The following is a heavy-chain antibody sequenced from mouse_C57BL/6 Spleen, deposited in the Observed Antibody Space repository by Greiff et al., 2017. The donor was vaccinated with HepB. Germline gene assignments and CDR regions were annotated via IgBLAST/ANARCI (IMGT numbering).Heavy chain of an antibody. CDR3: TTVRRGVAYDGLDY. V-gene: IGHV14-4*01. D-gene: IGHD2-3*01. CDR1: GFNIKDDY. CDR2: IDPENGDT. J-gene: IGHJ2*01. Sequence: VQLQQSGAELVRPGASVKLSCTASGFNIKDDYMHWVKQRPEQGLEWIGWIDPENGDTEYASKFKGKATITADTSSNTAYLQLSSLTSEDTAVYYCTTVRRGVAYDGLDYWGQGTTLTVSS.